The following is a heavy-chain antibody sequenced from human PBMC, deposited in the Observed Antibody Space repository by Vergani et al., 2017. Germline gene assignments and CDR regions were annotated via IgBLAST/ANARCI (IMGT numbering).Heavy chain of an antibody. CDR2: ISGSGGST. V-gene: IGHV3-23*01. J-gene: IGHJ2*01. CDR3: ARGQHSSGWYPGHFDL. D-gene: IGHD6-19*01. CDR1: GFTFSSYP. Sequence: EVQLLESGGGLVQPGGSLRLPCAASGFTFSSYPMSWVRQPPGKGLELVSAISGSGGSTYYAASVKGRFTISRDNAKNTLYLQMNSLRAEETAVYYCARGQHSSGWYPGHFDLWGRGTLVTVSS.